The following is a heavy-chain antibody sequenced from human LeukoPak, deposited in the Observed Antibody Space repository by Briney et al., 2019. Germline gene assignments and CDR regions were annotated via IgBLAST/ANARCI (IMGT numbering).Heavy chain of an antibody. Sequence: GGSLRLSCAASGFTFSNAWMSWVRQAPGKGLEWVGRIKSKTDGGTTDYAAPVEGRFTISRDDSKNTLYLQMNSLKTEDTAVYYCTTTPLWFGELDNYYYYGMDVWGKGTTVTVSS. CDR1: GFTFSNAW. CDR3: TTTPLWFGELDNYYYYGMDV. V-gene: IGHV3-15*01. J-gene: IGHJ6*04. D-gene: IGHD3-10*01. CDR2: IKSKTDGGTT.